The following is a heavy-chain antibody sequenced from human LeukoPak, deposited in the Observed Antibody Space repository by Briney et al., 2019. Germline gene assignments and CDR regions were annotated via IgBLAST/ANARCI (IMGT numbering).Heavy chain of an antibody. Sequence: ETLSLTCTVSGGSISSTNSYWGWARQAPGKGLEWVAAISDTGRLSYCADSLNGRFTISRDNSKITLSLHMNSLRDADTAVYYCAKGELRDGSSYASWGQGTLITVSS. CDR2: ISDTGRLS. J-gene: IGHJ5*02. V-gene: IGHV3-23*01. CDR1: GGSISSTNS. CDR3: AKGELRDGSSYAS. D-gene: IGHD5-24*01.